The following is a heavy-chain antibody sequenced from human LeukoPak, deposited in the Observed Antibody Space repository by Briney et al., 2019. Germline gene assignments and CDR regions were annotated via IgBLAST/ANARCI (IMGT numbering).Heavy chain of an antibody. CDR1: GFTFSSYS. V-gene: IGHV3-48*01. J-gene: IGHJ3*02. D-gene: IGHD3-22*01. Sequence: PGGSLRLSCAASGFTFSSYSMDWVRQAPGKGLGWVSYISSSSSPIYYADSVKGRFAISRDNAKNSLYLQMNSLRAEDTAVYYCARDHHRRLYDSQARDTFDIWGQGTMVTVSS. CDR3: ARDHHRRLYDSQARDTFDI. CDR2: ISSSSSPI.